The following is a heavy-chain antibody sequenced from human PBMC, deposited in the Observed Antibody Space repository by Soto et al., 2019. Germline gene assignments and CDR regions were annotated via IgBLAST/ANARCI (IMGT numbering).Heavy chain of an antibody. D-gene: IGHD1-1*01. CDR2: INTYNGNT. CDR3: ANDAVDPPATVTGGY. V-gene: IGHV1-18*01. Sequence: QVHLVQSGPEVKKPGASVRVSCRASGYTFTNYGIGWVRQAPGQGLEWMGRINTYNGNTNYAQKFRGRLTTTTDTPTTTAYMALRRLKSADTAIYSCANDAVDPPATVTGGYWGQGTLVTVSS. J-gene: IGHJ4*02. CDR1: GYTFTNYG.